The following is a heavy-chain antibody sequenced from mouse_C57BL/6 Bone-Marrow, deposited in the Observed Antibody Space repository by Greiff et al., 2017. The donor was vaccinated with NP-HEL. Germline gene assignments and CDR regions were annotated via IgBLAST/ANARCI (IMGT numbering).Heavy chain of an antibody. D-gene: IGHD2-2*01. CDR1: GYTFTDYE. J-gene: IGHJ2*01. CDR3: TRWFLFDY. V-gene: IGHV1-15*01. Sequence: QVQLKESGAELVRPGASVTLSCKASGYTFTDYEMHWVKQTPVHGLEWIGAIDPETGGTAYNQKFKGKAILTADKSSSTAYMERRSLTSEDSAVYYGTRWFLFDYWGQGTTLTVSS. CDR2: IDPETGGT.